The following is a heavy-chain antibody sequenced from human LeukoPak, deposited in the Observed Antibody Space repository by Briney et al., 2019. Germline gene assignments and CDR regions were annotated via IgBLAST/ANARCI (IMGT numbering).Heavy chain of an antibody. J-gene: IGHJ4*02. CDR3: AREDLGAAYFDF. CDR2: TYYRSKWYN. CDR1: GDSVSTNNVA. Sequence: SQTLSLTCAISGDSVSTNNVAWNWIRQATSRGLEWLGRTYYRSKWYNDYAVSVKSRITINPDTSKNQFSLQLNSVTPDDTAMYYCAREDLGAAYFDFWGQGTLVTVSS. V-gene: IGHV6-1*01. D-gene: IGHD3-16*01.